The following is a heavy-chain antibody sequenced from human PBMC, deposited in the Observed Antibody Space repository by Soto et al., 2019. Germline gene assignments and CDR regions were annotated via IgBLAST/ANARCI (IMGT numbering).Heavy chain of an antibody. V-gene: IGHV3-7*01. Sequence: PGGSLRLSCAASGVTFTSYWMSWVRQAPGKGLEWVANIKHDGSEQYYVDSVKGRFTISRDNTKNSLYLQMNSLRADDTAVYYCARVAYCGGDCYCFDYWDQGALFTVSS. CDR2: IKHDGSEQ. D-gene: IGHD2-21*01. J-gene: IGHJ4*02. CDR3: ARVAYCGGDCYCFDY. CDR1: GVTFTSYW.